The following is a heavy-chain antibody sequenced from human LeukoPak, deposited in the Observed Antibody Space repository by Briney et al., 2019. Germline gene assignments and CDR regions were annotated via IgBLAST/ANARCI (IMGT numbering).Heavy chain of an antibody. D-gene: IGHD2-15*01. J-gene: IGHJ6*03. Sequence: GGTLRLSCAASGFTFSSYGMSWVRQAPGKGLEWVANIKQDGSEKYYVDSVKGRFTISRDNAKNSLYLQMNSLRAEDTAVYYCARDRRTCSGGSCYSHYYYMDVWGKGTTVTVSS. CDR1: GFTFSSYG. CDR3: ARDRRTCSGGSCYSHYYYMDV. V-gene: IGHV3-7*01. CDR2: IKQDGSEK.